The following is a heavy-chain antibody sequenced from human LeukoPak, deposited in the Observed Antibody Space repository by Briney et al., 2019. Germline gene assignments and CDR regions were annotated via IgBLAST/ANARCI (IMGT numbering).Heavy chain of an antibody. CDR1: GGSISSGDYY. CDR3: ARLGGATVTTHNFDY. Sequence: SETLSLTCTVSGGSISSGDYYWSWIRQPPGKGLDWIGYIYYSGSTYYNPSLKSRVTISVDTSKNQFSLKLSSVTAADTAVYYCARLGGATVTTHNFDYWGQGTLVTVSS. J-gene: IGHJ4*02. D-gene: IGHD4-17*01. V-gene: IGHV4-30-4*08. CDR2: IYYSGST.